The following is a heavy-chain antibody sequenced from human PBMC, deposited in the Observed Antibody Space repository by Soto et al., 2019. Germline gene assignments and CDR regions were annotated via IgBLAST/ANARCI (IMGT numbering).Heavy chain of an antibody. CDR1: GFTFDDYA. V-gene: IGHV3-9*01. J-gene: IGHJ6*03. CDR2: ISWNSVTI. D-gene: IGHD3-3*01. Sequence: GGSLRLSCAASGFTFDDYAMHWVRQAPGKGLEWVSGISWNSVTIGYADSVKGRFTISRDNAKNSLYLQMNSLRAEDTALYYCTKGPGYDFWSGYFMDVWGKGTTVTVSS. CDR3: TKGPGYDFWSGYFMDV.